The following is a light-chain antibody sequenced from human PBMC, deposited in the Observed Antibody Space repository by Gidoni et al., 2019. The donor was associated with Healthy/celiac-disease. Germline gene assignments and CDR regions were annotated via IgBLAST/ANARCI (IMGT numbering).Light chain of an antibody. CDR1: QSISSY. CDR3: QQSYSTPRVT. CDR2: AAS. Sequence: DIQMTQSPSSLSASVGDRVTITCRASQSISSYLNWYQQKQGKAPKLLIYAASSLQSGVPSRFSGSGSGTDFTITISSLQPEDFATYYCQQSYSTPRVTFGQGTKVEIK. V-gene: IGKV1-39*01. J-gene: IGKJ1*01.